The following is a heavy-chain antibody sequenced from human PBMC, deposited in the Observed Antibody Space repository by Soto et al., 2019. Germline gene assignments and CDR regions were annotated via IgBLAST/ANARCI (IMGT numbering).Heavy chain of an antibody. CDR3: ARHMGSYSSSSQGFGFDP. D-gene: IGHD6-6*01. V-gene: IGHV4-39*01. J-gene: IGHJ5*02. CDR1: GGSISSGGYY. Sequence: PSETLSLTCTVSGGSISSGGYYWSWIRQHPGKGLEWIGSIYYSGSTYYNPSLKSRVTISVDTSKNQFSLKLSSVTAADTAVYYCARHMGSYSSSSQGFGFDPWGQGTLVTVSS. CDR2: IYYSGST.